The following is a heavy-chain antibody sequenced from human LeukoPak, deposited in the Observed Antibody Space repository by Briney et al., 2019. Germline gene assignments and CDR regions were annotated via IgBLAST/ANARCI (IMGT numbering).Heavy chain of an antibody. CDR2: IYYSGST. V-gene: IGHV4-39*01. D-gene: IGHD2-2*02. CDR3: ARLVVVPAAIRDYYMDV. Sequence: SETLSLTCTVSGGSISSSSYYWGWIRQPPGKGLEWIGSIYYSGSTYYNPSLKSRVTISVDTSKNQFSLRLSSVTAADTAVYYCARLVVVPAAIRDYYMDVWGKGTTVTVSS. CDR1: GGSISSSSYY. J-gene: IGHJ6*03.